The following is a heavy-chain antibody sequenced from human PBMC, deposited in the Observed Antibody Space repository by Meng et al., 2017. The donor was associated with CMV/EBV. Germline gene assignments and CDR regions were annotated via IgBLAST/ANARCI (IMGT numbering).Heavy chain of an antibody. CDR3: ARDLSGSRDY. V-gene: IGHV3-74*01. J-gene: IGHJ4*02. CDR1: GFTFSNYW. Sequence: EGELWDVGGGLRQPGGSLRLSCEDSGFTFSNYWMHWVRQVPGEGLVWVSRINEDGRITSYADSVKGRFTISRDNARNTLYLQMNSLRADDSAVYYCARDLSGSRDYWGRGTLVTVSS. D-gene: IGHD1-26*01. CDR2: INEDGRIT.